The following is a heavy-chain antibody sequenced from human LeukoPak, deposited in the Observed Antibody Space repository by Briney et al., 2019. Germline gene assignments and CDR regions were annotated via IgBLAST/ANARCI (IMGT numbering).Heavy chain of an antibody. CDR2: IGTAGDT. CDR3: ARARGPPCRGAFDI. D-gene: IGHD3-10*01. CDR1: GFTFSSYD. V-gene: IGHV3-13*01. J-gene: IGHJ3*02. Sequence: GGSLRLSCAASGFTFSSYDMHWVRQATGKGLEWVSAIGTAGDTYYPGSVKGRFTISRENAKNSLYLQMNSLRAGDTAVYYCARARGPPCRGAFDIWGQGTMVTVSS.